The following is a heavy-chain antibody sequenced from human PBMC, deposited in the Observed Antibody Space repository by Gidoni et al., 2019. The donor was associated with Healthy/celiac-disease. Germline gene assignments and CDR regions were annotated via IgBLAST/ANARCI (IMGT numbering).Heavy chain of an antibody. CDR1: GFTFYDYA. Sequence: EVPHVASAGGSLHPRRSLRLSCAASGFTFYDYAMHWVRPAPGKGLEWVAGISWNRGSIGYADSVKGRFTISRDNARNSLDLQMNSLRAEDTAVYYCAKAGSSGWDDAFDIWGQGTMVTVSS. J-gene: IGHJ3*02. CDR3: AKAGSSGWDDAFDI. D-gene: IGHD6-19*01. V-gene: IGHV3-9*01. CDR2: ISWNRGSI.